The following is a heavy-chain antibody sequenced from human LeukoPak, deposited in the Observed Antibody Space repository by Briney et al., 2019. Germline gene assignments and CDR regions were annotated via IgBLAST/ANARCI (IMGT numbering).Heavy chain of an antibody. CDR3: ARSGLCSGGSCYATGLFDY. Sequence: SETLSLTCTVSGDSISSYYWNWIRQPPGKGLDWIGYIYYSRSANYNPSLKSRVTISLDTSKNQFSLRLSSVTAADTAVYFCARSGLCSGGSCYATGLFDYWGQGTLVTVSS. D-gene: IGHD2-15*01. V-gene: IGHV4-59*08. CDR2: IYYSRSA. CDR1: GDSISSYY. J-gene: IGHJ4*02.